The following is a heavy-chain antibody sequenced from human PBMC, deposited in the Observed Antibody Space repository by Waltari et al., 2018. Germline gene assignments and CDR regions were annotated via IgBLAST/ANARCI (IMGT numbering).Heavy chain of an antibody. CDR3: AREPGIAAAGTDWFDP. D-gene: IGHD6-13*01. J-gene: IGHJ5*02. CDR2: IYHSGSP. V-gene: IGHV4-38-2*02. CDR1: GYSISSGYY. Sequence: QVQLQESGPGLVKPSETLSLTCAVSGYSISSGYYWGWIRQPPGKGLEWIGSIYHSGSPYYNPSLKSRVTISVDTSKNQFSLKLSSVTAADTAVYYCAREPGIAAAGTDWFDPWGQGTLVTVSS.